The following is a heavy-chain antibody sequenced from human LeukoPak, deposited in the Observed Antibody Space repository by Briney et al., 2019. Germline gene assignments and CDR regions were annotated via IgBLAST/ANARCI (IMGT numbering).Heavy chain of an antibody. CDR2: IKQDGSEK. D-gene: IGHD5-12*01. CDR3: ARDDTVATRVGFID. J-gene: IGHJ4*02. V-gene: IGHV3-7*01. CDR1: GFTFRSYW. Sequence: PGGSLRLSCAASGFTFRSYWMSWVRQAPGQGLKWLANIKQDGSEKYYVDSVKGRFTISRDNTKNSLYLQMNSLRAEDTAVYYCARDDTVATRVGFIDWGQGTLVTVSS.